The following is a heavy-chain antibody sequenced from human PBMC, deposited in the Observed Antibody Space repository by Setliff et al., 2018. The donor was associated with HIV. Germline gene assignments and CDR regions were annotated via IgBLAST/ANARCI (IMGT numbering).Heavy chain of an antibody. CDR3: ARAPGQWPSEYFQH. D-gene: IGHD2-8*01. CDR2: IYPGDSHV. Sequence: PGESLKISCKGSGYSFTSYWIAWVRQMPGKGLEWMGIIYPGDSHVRYSPSFQGQVTISADTSISTAYLQWSSLKASDTAMYYCARAPGQWPSEYFQHWGQGTLVTVSS. V-gene: IGHV5-51*01. CDR1: GYSFTSYW. J-gene: IGHJ1*01.